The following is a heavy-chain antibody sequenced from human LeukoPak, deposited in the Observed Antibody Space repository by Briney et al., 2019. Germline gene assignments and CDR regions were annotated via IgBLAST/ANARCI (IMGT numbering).Heavy chain of an antibody. D-gene: IGHD2-2*01. J-gene: IGHJ4*02. CDR1: GFTFSDYA. Sequence: GALRLSCAASGFTFSDYAMNWVRQAPGKGLEWVSSISSGGSYISYADSVKGRFTVSGDNAKDSLFLQMRSLRDEDTAVYYCARGPALYCTSSSCLDGVDWGQGTLVSVSS. V-gene: IGHV3-21*01. CDR3: ARGPALYCTSSSCLDGVD. CDR2: ISSGGSYI.